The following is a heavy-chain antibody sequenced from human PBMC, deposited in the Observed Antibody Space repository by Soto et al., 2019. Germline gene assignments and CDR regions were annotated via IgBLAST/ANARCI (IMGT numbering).Heavy chain of an antibody. CDR1: VGSFIGYY. V-gene: IGHV4-34*01. D-gene: IGHD3-3*01. CDR3: ERVRPRITIFGVVQTFFDH. Sequence: PSETLSLTCSFYVGSFIGYYWSLILQPPVNWLEWIWEINHSGSTNYNPYLKSRVTISVDTSKNQFSLKLSSVTAADTAVYYCERVRPRITIFGVVQTFFDHCGKGHMVNVS. J-gene: IGHJ5*02. CDR2: INHSGST.